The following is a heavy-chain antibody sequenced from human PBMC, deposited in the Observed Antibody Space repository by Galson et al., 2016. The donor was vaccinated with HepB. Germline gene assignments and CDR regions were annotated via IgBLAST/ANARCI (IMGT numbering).Heavy chain of an antibody. V-gene: IGHV1-18*01. CDR2: ISGYNGDT. CDR3: SREGLSRYYYGLDV. D-gene: IGHD3-16*01. J-gene: IGHJ6*02. Sequence: SVKVSCKASGYPFTSFDVYWVRQAPGQGLEWMGWISGYNGDTNYAQKFQGRVTMTTETSTRTAYMELRSLRSDDTAIYYCSREGLSRYYYGLDVWGQGTPVTVSS. CDR1: GYPFTSFD.